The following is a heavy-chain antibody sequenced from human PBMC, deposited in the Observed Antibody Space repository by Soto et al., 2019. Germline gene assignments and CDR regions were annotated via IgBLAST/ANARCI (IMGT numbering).Heavy chain of an antibody. D-gene: IGHD3-16*01. CDR2: ISSSRDI. J-gene: IGHJ6*02. CDR1: AFTFSTYT. CDR3: ARGSWGGDGIDV. Sequence: GRSLRVSCAASAFTFSTYTINWVRQAPGKGLEWVASISSSRDIFYADSVKARFTISRDNANSSVDLQMNSLRVGDTAIYYCARGSWGGDGIDVWGQGTTVTVSS. V-gene: IGHV3-21*01.